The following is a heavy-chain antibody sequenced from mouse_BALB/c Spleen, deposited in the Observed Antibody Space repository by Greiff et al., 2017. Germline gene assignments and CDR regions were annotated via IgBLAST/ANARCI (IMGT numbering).Heavy chain of an antibody. CDR2: IYPGDGDT. CDR1: GYAFSSSW. D-gene: IGHD2-10*02. J-gene: IGHJ2*01. V-gene: IGHV1-82*01. Sequence: LVESGPELVKPGASVKISCKASGYAFSSSWMNWVKQRPGQGLEWIGRIYPGDGDTNYNGKFKGKATLTADKSSSTAYMQLSSLTSVDSAVYFCARTYGNYFKDYWGQGTTLTVSS. CDR3: ARTYGNYFKDY.